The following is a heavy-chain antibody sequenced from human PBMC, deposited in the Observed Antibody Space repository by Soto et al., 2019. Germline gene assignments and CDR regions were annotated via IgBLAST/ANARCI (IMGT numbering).Heavy chain of an antibody. D-gene: IGHD3-22*01. J-gene: IGHJ4*02. CDR1: GFTFSSYA. V-gene: IGHV3-23*01. CDR3: AKDAGYYDSSGFRQNYYFDY. Sequence: PGGSLRLSCAASGFTFSSYAMSWVRQAPGKGLEWVSAISGSGGSTYYADSVKGRFTISRDNSKNTLYLQMNSLRAEDTAVYYCAKDAGYYDSSGFRQNYYFDYWGQGTPVTVS. CDR2: ISGSGGST.